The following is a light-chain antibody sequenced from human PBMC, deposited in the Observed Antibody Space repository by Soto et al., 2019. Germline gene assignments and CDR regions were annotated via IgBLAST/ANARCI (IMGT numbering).Light chain of an antibody. CDR3: QQYGSSGT. CDR2: GAS. J-gene: IGKJ1*01. Sequence: EMVLTQSTNTLSLSPGERATLSFRASQSVSNNYLAWYQQKPGQAPRLLIYGASNRATGIPDRFSGSGSGTDFTLTISRLEPEDFAVYYCQQYGSSGTFGQGSKVDVK. CDR1: QSVSNNY. V-gene: IGKV3-20*01.